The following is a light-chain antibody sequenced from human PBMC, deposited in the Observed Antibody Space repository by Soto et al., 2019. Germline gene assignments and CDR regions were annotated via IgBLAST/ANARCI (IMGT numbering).Light chain of an antibody. Sequence: TGFTQSPCTLALSPGERATLSCRASQSVSSNYLAWYQQKAGQAPRLLIDSASSRATGIPDRFSGSGSGTDFTLTISRLEPEDFAAYYCQAYSRSYSGLTFGVGTRWIS. CDR1: QSVSSNY. V-gene: IGKV3-20*01. CDR2: SAS. CDR3: QAYSRSYSGLT. J-gene: IGKJ4*01.